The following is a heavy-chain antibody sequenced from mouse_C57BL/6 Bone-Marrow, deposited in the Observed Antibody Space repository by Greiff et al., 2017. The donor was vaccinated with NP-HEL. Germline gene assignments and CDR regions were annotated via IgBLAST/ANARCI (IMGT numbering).Heavy chain of an antibody. D-gene: IGHD1-1*01. Sequence: EVMLVESGGGLVQPGGSRGLSCEGSGFTFSGFWLSWVRQTPGKTLEWIGDINSAGSAIHYAPSIKDRFTIFRDKDKSTLYRKMSNVRSEDTATYFCMRYGSSYWYFDVWGTGTTVTVSS. CDR2: INSAGSAI. CDR1: GFTFSGFW. V-gene: IGHV11-2*01. J-gene: IGHJ1*03. CDR3: MRYGSSYWYFDV.